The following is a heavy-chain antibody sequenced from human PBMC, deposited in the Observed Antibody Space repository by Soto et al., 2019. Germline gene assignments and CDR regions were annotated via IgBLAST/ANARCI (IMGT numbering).Heavy chain of an antibody. J-gene: IGHJ3*02. CDR1: GFTFSSYA. D-gene: IGHD2-2*01. V-gene: IGHV3-23*01. Sequence: GGSLRLSCAASGFTFSSYAMSWVRQAPGKGLEWVSAISGSGGSTYYADSVKGRFTISRDNSKNTLYLQMNSLRAEDTAVYYCAKELEYCSSTSCYDAFEIWGQGTMVTVSS. CDR2: ISGSGGST. CDR3: AKELEYCSSTSCYDAFEI.